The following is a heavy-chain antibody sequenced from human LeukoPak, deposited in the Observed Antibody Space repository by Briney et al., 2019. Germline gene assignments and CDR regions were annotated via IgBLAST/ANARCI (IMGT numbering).Heavy chain of an antibody. Sequence: GGSLRLSCAASGFTFDDYAMHWVRQAPGKGLEWVSGISWNSGSIGYADSVKGRFTISRDNAKNSLYLQMNSLRAEDTALYYCAKDLSGSYYPPYYYYGMDVWGQGTTVTVS. J-gene: IGHJ6*02. V-gene: IGHV3-9*01. CDR3: AKDLSGSYYPPYYYYGMDV. D-gene: IGHD3-10*01. CDR1: GFTFDDYA. CDR2: ISWNSGSI.